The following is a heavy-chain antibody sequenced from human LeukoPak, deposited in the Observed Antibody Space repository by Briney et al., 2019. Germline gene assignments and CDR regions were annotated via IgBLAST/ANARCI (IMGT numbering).Heavy chain of an antibody. CDR2: IYSGGTT. J-gene: IGHJ4*02. Sequence: GGSLRLSCAASGFTVSSNYMSWVRQAPGKGLEWVSIIYSGGTTYYADSVKGRFTISRHNSQNTLFLRMNSLRAEDTAVYYCASVDFWSTYFFDYWGQGTLVTVSS. V-gene: IGHV3-53*04. CDR1: GFTVSSNY. CDR3: ASVDFWSTYFFDY. D-gene: IGHD3-3*01.